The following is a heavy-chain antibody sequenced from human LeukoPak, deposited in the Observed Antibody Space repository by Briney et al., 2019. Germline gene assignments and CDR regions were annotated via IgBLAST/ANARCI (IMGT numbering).Heavy chain of an antibody. CDR2: INHSGST. CDR1: GGSFSGYY. J-gene: IGHJ4*02. CDR3: ASGIAAEMGY. V-gene: IGHV4-34*01. Sequence: SETLSLTCAVYGGSFSGYYWSWIRQPPGKGLEWIGEINHSGSTNYNPSLKSRVTISVDTSKNQFSLKLSSVTAADTAVYYCASGIAAEMGYWGQGTLDTVSS. D-gene: IGHD6-13*01.